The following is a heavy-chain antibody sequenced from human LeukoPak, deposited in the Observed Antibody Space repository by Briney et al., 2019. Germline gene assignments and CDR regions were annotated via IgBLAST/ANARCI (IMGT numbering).Heavy chain of an antibody. J-gene: IGHJ4*02. CDR1: GYTFTSHG. D-gene: IGHD6-6*01. CDR2: MSAYNGNT. Sequence: GASVKVSCKASGYTFTSHGISWVRQAPRQGLEWMGWMSAYNGNTNYAQKLQGRVTMTTDTFTHTAYVELRSLRSDDTAVYYCARRTYSRSSSIFDNWGQGTLVTVSS. CDR3: ARRTYSRSSSIFDN. V-gene: IGHV1-18*01.